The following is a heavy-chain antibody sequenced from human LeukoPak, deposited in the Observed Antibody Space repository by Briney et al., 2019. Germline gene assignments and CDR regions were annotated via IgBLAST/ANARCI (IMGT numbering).Heavy chain of an antibody. CDR1: GYTFTSYS. J-gene: IGHJ4*02. V-gene: IGHV1-18*01. Sequence: ASVKVSCKASGYTFTSYSISWVRQAPGQGLEWMGWISAYNGNTNYAQKLQGRVTMTTDTSMSTAYMELRSLRSDDTAVYYCAREGAYYYDSSGYHYWGQGTLVTVSS. CDR2: ISAYNGNT. D-gene: IGHD3-22*01. CDR3: AREGAYYYDSSGYHY.